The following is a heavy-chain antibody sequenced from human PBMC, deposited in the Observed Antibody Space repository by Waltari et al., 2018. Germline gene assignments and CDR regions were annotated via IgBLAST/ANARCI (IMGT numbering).Heavy chain of an antibody. J-gene: IGHJ1*01. D-gene: IGHD4-17*01. CDR3: ASGDYGDPSAEYFQH. V-gene: IGHV4-34*01. Sequence: QVQLQQWGAGLLKPSETLSLTCAVSGGSFSGSYWSWIRQPPGKGLEWIGEINHSGSTNYNPSLKSRVTISVDTSKNQFSLKLSSVTAADTAVYYCASGDYGDPSAEYFQHWGQGTLVTVSS. CDR2: INHSGST. CDR1: GGSFSGSY.